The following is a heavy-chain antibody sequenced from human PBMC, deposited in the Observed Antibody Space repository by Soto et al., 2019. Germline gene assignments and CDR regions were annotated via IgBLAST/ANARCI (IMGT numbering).Heavy chain of an antibody. J-gene: IGHJ4*02. Sequence: SQTLSLTCDISGDSVSRNDAAWIWIRQSPSRGLEWLGGTYYRSKWYSDYAVSVKGRITINPDTSKNQFSLHLNSVTSEDTAVYYCARGPIPRSLSQNGSGARLDFWGQGTQVTVSS. CDR3: ARGPIPRSLSQNGSGARLDF. CDR1: GDSVSRNDAA. CDR2: TYYRSKWYS. D-gene: IGHD1-26*01. V-gene: IGHV6-1*01.